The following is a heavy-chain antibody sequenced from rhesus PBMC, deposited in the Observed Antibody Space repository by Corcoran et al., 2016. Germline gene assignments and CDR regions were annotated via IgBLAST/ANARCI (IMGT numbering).Heavy chain of an antibody. Sequence: QLQLQESGPGLVTPSETLSLTCALSGGSFSSNYRRWLRQPPWQGLEWIGIISGSGGSTDYNPSLKSRVTISTDTSKNQFSLKLSSVTAADTAVYYCAREADSGYLFDYWGQGVLVTVSS. V-gene: IGHV4-173*01. CDR3: AREADSGYLFDY. D-gene: IGHD3-28*01. J-gene: IGHJ4*01. CDR1: GGSFSSNY. CDR2: ISGSGGST.